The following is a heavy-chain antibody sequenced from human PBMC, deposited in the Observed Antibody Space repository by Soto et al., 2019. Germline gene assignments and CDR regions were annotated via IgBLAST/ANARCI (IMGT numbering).Heavy chain of an antibody. CDR2: IIPIFGTA. D-gene: IGHD5-18*01. CDR3: ARDSGRATAMAYYFDY. Sequence: ISWVRQAPGQGLEWMGGIIPIFGTANYAQKFQGRVTITADESTSTAYMELSSLRSEDTAVYYCARDSGRATAMAYYFDYWGQGTLVTVSS. J-gene: IGHJ4*02. V-gene: IGHV1-69*01.